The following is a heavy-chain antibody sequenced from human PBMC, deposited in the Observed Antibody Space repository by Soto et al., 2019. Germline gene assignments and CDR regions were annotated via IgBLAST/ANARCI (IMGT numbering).Heavy chain of an antibody. CDR2: INPNVGST. D-gene: IGHD3-9*01. CDR1: GYMFINYY. V-gene: IGHV1-46*01. Sequence: ASVKVSCKTSGYMFINYYMHWVRQAPGQGPEWLGIINPNVGSTTYAQRFQGRISITRDTSTSTVYMELRRLRPEEKAVYYCVRDYDILTGYQYVFEYWG. CDR3: VRDYDILTGYQYVFEY. J-gene: IGHJ4*01.